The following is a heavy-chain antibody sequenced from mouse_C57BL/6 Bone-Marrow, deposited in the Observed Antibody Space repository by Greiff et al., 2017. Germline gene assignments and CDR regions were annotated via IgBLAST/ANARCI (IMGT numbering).Heavy chain of an antibody. D-gene: IGHD1-1*01. CDR2: INPSTGGT. V-gene: IGHV1-42*01. J-gene: IGHJ2*01. CDR3: AREPYYGSSYVGPFDY. Sequence: VQLQQSGPELVKPGASVKISCKASGYSFTGYYMNWVKQSPEKSLEWIGEINPSTGGTTYNQKFKAKATLTVDKSSSTAYMQLKSLTSEDSAVYYCAREPYYGSSYVGPFDYWGQGTTLTVSS. CDR1: GYSFTGYY.